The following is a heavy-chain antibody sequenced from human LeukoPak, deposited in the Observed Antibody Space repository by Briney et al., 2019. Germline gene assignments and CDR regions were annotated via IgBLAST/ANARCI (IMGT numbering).Heavy chain of an antibody. CDR2: INHSGST. J-gene: IGHJ6*03. D-gene: IGHD3-3*01. V-gene: IGHV4-34*01. CDR1: GGSFSGYY. CDR3: ARLRFLEWLLRYYYYVDV. Sequence: SETLSLTCAVYGGSFSGYYWSWIRQPPGKGLEWIGEINHSGSTNYNPSLKSQVTISVDTSKNQFSLKLSSVTAADTAVYYCARLRFLEWLLRYYYYVDVWGKGTTVTVSS.